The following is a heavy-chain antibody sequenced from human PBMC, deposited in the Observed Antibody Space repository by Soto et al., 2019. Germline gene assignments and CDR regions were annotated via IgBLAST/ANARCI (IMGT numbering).Heavy chain of an antibody. J-gene: IGHJ5*02. D-gene: IGHD6-13*01. V-gene: IGHV4-4*02. CDR2: IHHSGNS. CDR3: ARPLGSSWSFDP. Sequence: SETLSLTCAVSGGSISSSNWWSWVRQPPGKGLEWIGEIHHSGNSNYNPSLKSRVTISVDKSKNQFSLKLSSVTAADTAVYYCARPLGSSWSFDPWGQGTLVTVS. CDR1: GGSISSSNW.